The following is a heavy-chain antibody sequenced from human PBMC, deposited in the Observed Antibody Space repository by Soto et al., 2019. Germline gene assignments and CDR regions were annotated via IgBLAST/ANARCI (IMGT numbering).Heavy chain of an antibody. V-gene: IGHV1-69*13. CDR1: GGTFSSYA. D-gene: IGHD2-21*02. J-gene: IGHJ5*02. Sequence: EASVKVSCKASGGTFSSYAISWVRQAPGQGLEWMGGIIPIFGTANYAQKFQGRVTITADESTSTAYMELSSLRSEDTAVYYCARAYCGGDCYSGNWFDPWGQGTLVTVSS. CDR2: IIPIFGTA. CDR3: ARAYCGGDCYSGNWFDP.